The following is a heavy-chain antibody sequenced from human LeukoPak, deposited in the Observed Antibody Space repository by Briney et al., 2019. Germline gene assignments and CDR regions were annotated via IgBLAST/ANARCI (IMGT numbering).Heavy chain of an antibody. CDR1: GGSISSGSYY. V-gene: IGHV4-61*02. CDR3: VRSSSSIFDY. CDR2: IYTSGST. D-gene: IGHD6-6*01. J-gene: IGHJ4*02. Sequence: KTSETLSLTCTVSGGSISSGSYYWSWIRQPAGKGLEWIGRIYTSGSTNYNPSLKSRVTVSVDTSKNQFSLKLSSVTAADTAVYYCVRSSSSIFDYWGQGTLVTVSS.